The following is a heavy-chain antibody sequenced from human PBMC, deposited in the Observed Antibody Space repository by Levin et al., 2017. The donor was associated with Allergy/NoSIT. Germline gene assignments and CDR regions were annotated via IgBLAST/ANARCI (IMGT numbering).Heavy chain of an antibody. CDR1: GGPLSSYY. Sequence: SQTLSLPCTVSGGPLSSYYWSWLRQPAGKGLEWIGRIYTSGSTNYNPSLKSRVPLPVDKSKNQFSLKLSSVTAADTAVYDCAREDYGAGSANLFDPWGQGTLVTVSS. CDR3: AREDYGAGSANLFDP. CDR2: IYTSGST. J-gene: IGHJ5*02. D-gene: IGHD3-10*01. V-gene: IGHV4-4*07.